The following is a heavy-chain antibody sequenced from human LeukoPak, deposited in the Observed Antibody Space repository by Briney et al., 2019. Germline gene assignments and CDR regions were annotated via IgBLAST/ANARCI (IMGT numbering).Heavy chain of an antibody. Sequence: GGSLRLSCAASGFTFSGFNMNWVRQTPGKGLEWVSYINVTSTTIFYADSVKGRFTISRDDAKNSLYLQMNSLRPEDTAVYYCARGRWELLLDYWGQGTLVTVSS. CDR3: ARGRWELLLDY. V-gene: IGHV3-48*01. CDR1: GFTFSGFN. CDR2: INVTSTTI. J-gene: IGHJ4*02. D-gene: IGHD1-26*01.